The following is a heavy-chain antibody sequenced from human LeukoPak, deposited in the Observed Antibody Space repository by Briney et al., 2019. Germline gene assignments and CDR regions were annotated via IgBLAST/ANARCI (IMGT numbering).Heavy chain of an antibody. D-gene: IGHD3/OR15-3a*01. Sequence: SETLSLTCTVSGGSISSSSYYWGWIRQPPGKGMEWIGSIYYSGSTYYYPSLKSRVTISVDTSKNQFSLKLSSVTAADTAVYYCARETWTADYFDYWGQGTLVTVSS. J-gene: IGHJ4*02. CDR1: GGSISSSSYY. CDR2: IYYSGST. CDR3: ARETWTADYFDY. V-gene: IGHV4-39*07.